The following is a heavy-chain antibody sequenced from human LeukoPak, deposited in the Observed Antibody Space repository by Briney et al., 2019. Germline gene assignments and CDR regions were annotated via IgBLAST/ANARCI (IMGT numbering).Heavy chain of an antibody. J-gene: IGHJ5*02. D-gene: IGHD3-9*01. V-gene: IGHV4-59*01. CDR2: IYYSGST. CDR3: ARLTGYSSESWFDP. Sequence: KPSETLSLTCTVSGGSINSYYWSWIRQPPGKGLEWIGYIYYSGSTNYNPSLKSRDTISVHTSKNQFSLKLSSVTAADTAVYYCARLTGYSSESWFDPWGQGTLVTVSS. CDR1: GGSINSYY.